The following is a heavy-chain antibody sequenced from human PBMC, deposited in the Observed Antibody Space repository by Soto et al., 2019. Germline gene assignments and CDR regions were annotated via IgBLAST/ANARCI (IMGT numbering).Heavy chain of an antibody. Sequence: GGSLRLSCAASGFTFSNYAMNWVRQAPVKGLEWVSVISGSGDSTYHADSVKGRFTISRDNSKNTLYLQLNSLRAEDTAVYYCARRGSGSYYDYWGQGTLVTAPQ. CDR1: GFTFSNYA. D-gene: IGHD1-26*01. CDR3: ARRGSGSYYDY. V-gene: IGHV3-23*01. CDR2: ISGSGDST. J-gene: IGHJ4*02.